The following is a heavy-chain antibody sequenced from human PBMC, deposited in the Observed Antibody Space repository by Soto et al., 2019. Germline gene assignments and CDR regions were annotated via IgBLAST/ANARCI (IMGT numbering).Heavy chain of an antibody. CDR1: GGTFSSYA. Sequence: QVQLVQSGAEVKKPGSSVTVSCKASGGTFSSYAVSWVRQAPGQGLEWMGGIIPIFGTTNYPLKFQGRVSITADHSTSTAYMALSSLASKDSAVYYWARPYNSSLESSYCYAVDVWGQGTTVIVSS. CDR2: IIPIFGTT. V-gene: IGHV1-69*12. J-gene: IGHJ6*02. D-gene: IGHD6-13*01. CDR3: ARPYNSSLESSYCYAVDV.